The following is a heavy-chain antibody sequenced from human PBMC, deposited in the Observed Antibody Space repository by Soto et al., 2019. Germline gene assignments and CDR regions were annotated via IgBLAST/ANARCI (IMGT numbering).Heavy chain of an antibody. CDR1: GYRFDSCE. J-gene: IGHJ4*02. CDR2: MSPKSGKT. D-gene: IGHD5-12*01. V-gene: IGHV1-8*01. Sequence: GASVAACWTACGYRFDSCERSWVQQATGQGLEWMGWMSPKSGKTGYAQKFRGRVSMTRDTSTTTAYMELSSLRPEDTAIYSCTRSWPGEGGYDLWGQGTRVTVSS. CDR3: TRSWPGEGGYDL.